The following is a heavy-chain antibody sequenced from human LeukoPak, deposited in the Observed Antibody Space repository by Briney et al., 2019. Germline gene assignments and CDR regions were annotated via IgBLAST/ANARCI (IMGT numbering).Heavy chain of an antibody. Sequence: GGSLRLSCAASGFTFSSYGMHWVRQAPGKGLEWVAVISYDGSNKYYADSVKGRFTISRDNSKNTLYLQMNSLRAEDTAVYYCAKDRVEGTLDIWGQGTMVTVSS. J-gene: IGHJ3*02. CDR2: ISYDGSNK. D-gene: IGHD2-21*02. CDR3: AKDRVEGTLDI. V-gene: IGHV3-30*18. CDR1: GFTFSSYG.